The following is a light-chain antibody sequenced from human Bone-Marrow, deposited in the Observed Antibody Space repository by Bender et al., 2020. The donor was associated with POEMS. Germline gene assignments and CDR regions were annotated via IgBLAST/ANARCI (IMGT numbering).Light chain of an antibody. J-gene: IGLJ1*01. V-gene: IGLV3-25*02. CDR3: QSADSSGVLYV. CDR1: ELPNQY. CDR2: KDT. Sequence: SELTQPPSVSVSPGQTARITCSGDELPNQYTFWYQKKPGQAPVLVIFKDTERPSWVPGRFSGSSSGTTVTLAISGVQAEDEADYYCQSADSSGVLYVFGPGTKVTVL.